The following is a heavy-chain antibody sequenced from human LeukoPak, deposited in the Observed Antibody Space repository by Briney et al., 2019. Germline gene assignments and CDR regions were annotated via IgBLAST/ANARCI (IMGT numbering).Heavy chain of an antibody. J-gene: IGHJ4*02. CDR2: IYPGDSDT. D-gene: IGHD2-21*01. Sequence: GESLKISCKGSGYSFTSYWIGWVRQMPGKGLEWMGIIYPGDSDTRYSPSFQGQVTNSADKSISTAYLQWSSLKASDTAMYYCARPVGPYCGGDCYSDYWGQGTLVTVSS. CDR3: ARPVGPYCGGDCYSDY. V-gene: IGHV5-51*01. CDR1: GYSFTSYW.